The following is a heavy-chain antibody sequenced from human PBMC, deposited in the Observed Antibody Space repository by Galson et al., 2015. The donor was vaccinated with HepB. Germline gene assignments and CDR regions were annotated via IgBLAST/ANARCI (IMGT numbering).Heavy chain of an antibody. CDR2: INPNSGGT. CDR3: ARRHPFWSDYEGMDV. V-gene: IGHV1-2*02. J-gene: IGHJ6*02. CDR1: GYTFTGYY. Sequence: SVKVSCKASGYTFTGYYMHWVRQAPGQGLEWMGWINPNSGGTNYAQKFQGRVTMTRDTSISTAYMELSRLRSDDTAVYYCARRHPFWSDYEGMDVWGQGTTVTVSS. D-gene: IGHD3-3*01.